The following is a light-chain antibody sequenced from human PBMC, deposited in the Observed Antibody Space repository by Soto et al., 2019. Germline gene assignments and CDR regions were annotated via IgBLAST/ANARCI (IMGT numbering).Light chain of an antibody. CDR3: LQDLQSPRGLT. Sequence: DIVMTQSPLSLPVTPGEPASISCRSSHSLLHSNGYNYLDWYLQKPVQSPHLLIYLGSNRASGVPVRFSGSGSGTDFTLKISRVEAEDVGVYYCLQDLQSPRGLTFGGGTKVEIK. CDR1: HSLLHSNGYNY. CDR2: LGS. J-gene: IGKJ4*01. V-gene: IGKV2-28*01.